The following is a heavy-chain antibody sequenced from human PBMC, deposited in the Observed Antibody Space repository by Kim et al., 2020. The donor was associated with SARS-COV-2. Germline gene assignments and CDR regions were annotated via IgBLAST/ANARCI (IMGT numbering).Heavy chain of an antibody. CDR2: ISSSSSYI. D-gene: IGHD3-10*01. J-gene: IGHJ4*02. CDR3: ARGGYGSGSPVDY. CDR1: GFTFSSYS. V-gene: IGHV3-21*01. Sequence: GGSLRLSCAASGFTFSSYSMNWVRQAPGKGLEWVSSISSSSSYIYYADSVKGRFTISRDNAKNSLYLQMNSLRAEDTAVYYCARGGYGSGSPVDYWGQGTLVTVSS.